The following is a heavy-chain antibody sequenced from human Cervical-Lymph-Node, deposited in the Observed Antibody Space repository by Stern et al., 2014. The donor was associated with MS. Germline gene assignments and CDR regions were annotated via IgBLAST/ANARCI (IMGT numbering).Heavy chain of an antibody. J-gene: IGHJ4*02. D-gene: IGHD5-24*01. CDR2: AWYDGSNA. CDR1: GFTFSSYG. CDR3: ARGHIPYAYNYLFDY. V-gene: IGHV3-33*01. Sequence: DQLVESGGGVVQPGTSLRLSCAASGFTFSSYGMPWVRPAPGKGLEWGALAWYDGSNAYYTNSVKGRFTISRDNSKNTLSLQMNSLTAEDTAVYYCARGHIPYAYNYLFDYWGQGTLVTVSS.